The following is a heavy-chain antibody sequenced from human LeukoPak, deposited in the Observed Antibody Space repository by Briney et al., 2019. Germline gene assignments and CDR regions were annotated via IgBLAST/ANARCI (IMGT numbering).Heavy chain of an antibody. V-gene: IGHV4-59*11. Sequence: PSETLSLTCTVSSGSISSHYWSWIRQPPGKGLEWIGYIYYSGGTNYNPSLKSRVTISVDTSKSQFSLKLSSVTAADTAVYYCARDRPSIAASYAFDIWGQGTMVTVSS. J-gene: IGHJ3*02. CDR3: ARDRPSIAASYAFDI. D-gene: IGHD6-6*01. CDR2: IYYSGGT. CDR1: SGSISSHY.